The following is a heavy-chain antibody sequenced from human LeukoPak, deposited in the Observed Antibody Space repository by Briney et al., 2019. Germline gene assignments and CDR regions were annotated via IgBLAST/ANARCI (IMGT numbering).Heavy chain of an antibody. Sequence: GGSLRLSCAASGSTFSSYWMSWVRQAPGKGPEWVANIKQDGSEKYYVDSVKGRFTISRDNSKNTLYLQMNSLRAEDTAVYYCARIYAPRYSGSYHDYWGQGTLVTVSS. D-gene: IGHD1-26*01. CDR2: IKQDGSEK. J-gene: IGHJ4*02. CDR3: ARIYAPRYSGSYHDY. V-gene: IGHV3-7*01. CDR1: GSTFSSYW.